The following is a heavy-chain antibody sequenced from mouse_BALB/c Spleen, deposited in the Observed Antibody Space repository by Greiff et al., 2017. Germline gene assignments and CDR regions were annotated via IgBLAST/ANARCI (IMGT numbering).Heavy chain of an antibody. V-gene: IGHV5-17*02. Sequence: EVQVVESGGGLVQPGGSRKLSCAASGFTFSSFGMHWVRQAPEKGLEWVAYISSGSSTIYYADTVKGRFTISRDNPKNTLFLQMTSLRSEDTAMYYCAREGITRGFDYWGQGTTLTVSS. CDR1: GFTFSSFG. CDR3: AREGITRGFDY. J-gene: IGHJ2*01. D-gene: IGHD2-4*01. CDR2: ISSGSSTI.